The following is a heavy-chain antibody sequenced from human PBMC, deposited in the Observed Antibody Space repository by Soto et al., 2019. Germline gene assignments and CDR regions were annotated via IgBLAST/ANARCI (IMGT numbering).Heavy chain of an antibody. CDR3: AKDVVVGATTGLGDYYYYYGMDV. J-gene: IGHJ6*02. CDR1: VFTFSSYG. CDR2: ISYDGSNK. D-gene: IGHD1-26*01. Sequence: WSLRLSCSASVFTFSSYGMHWLRQAPGKGLEWVAVISYDGSNKYYADSVKGRFTISRDNSKNTLYLQMNSLRAEDTAVYYCAKDVVVGATTGLGDYYYYYGMDVWGQGTTVTVSS. V-gene: IGHV3-30*18.